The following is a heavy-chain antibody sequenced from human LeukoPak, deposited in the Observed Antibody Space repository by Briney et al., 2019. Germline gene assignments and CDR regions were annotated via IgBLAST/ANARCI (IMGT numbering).Heavy chain of an antibody. Sequence: AGGSLRLSCAASGFTFSSYSMNWVRQAPGKGLEWVAVIYYDGSNKYYADSVKGRFTISRDNSKNTLYLQMNSLRAEDTAVYYCASERGYTGYDYGYFDYWGQGTLVTVSS. CDR1: GFTFSSYS. V-gene: IGHV3-33*08. CDR2: IYYDGSNK. CDR3: ASERGYTGYDYGYFDY. D-gene: IGHD5-12*01. J-gene: IGHJ4*02.